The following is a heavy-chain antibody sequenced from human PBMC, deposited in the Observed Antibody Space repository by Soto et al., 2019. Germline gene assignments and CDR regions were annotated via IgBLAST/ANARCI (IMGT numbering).Heavy chain of an antibody. CDR3: VRDTHYYDAGSWEDVLDM. V-gene: IGHV4-59*01. D-gene: IGHD3-10*01. CDR1: GGSMSRYW. J-gene: IGHJ3*02. CDR2: IYYSGST. Sequence: QVQLQESGPGLVKPSETLSLTCTVSGGSMSRYWWSWIRQPPGKGLEWIGHIYYSGSTNYNPSLKSRVTISVDTFRNQFPLKRRSVSAADPAMYYCVRDTHYYDAGSWEDVLDMWGQGTLVAVSS.